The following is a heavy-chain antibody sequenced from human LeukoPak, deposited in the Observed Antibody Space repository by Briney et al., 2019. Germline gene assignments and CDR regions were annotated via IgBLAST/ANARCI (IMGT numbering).Heavy chain of an antibody. D-gene: IGHD1-26*01. CDR3: ARDVFSLGSGRYVGGGFDI. V-gene: IGHV3-21*01. CDR1: GFTLSTYS. Sequence: GGSLRLSCAASGFTLSTYSMSWVRQAPGKGLEWVSSISSSSTYIYYADSVKGRFTISRDNAKNPLYLQMNSLRAEDTAVYYCARDVFSLGSGRYVGGGFDIWGQGTMVTVSS. CDR2: ISSSSTYI. J-gene: IGHJ3*02.